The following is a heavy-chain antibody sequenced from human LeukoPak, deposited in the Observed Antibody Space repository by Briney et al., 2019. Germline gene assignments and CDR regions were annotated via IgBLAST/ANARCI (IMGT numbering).Heavy chain of an antibody. D-gene: IGHD6-6*01. CDR3: ASFIEYTSSDAFDI. V-gene: IGHV4-34*01. J-gene: IGHJ3*02. CDR1: GGSFSGYY. Sequence: TSETLSLTCAVYGGSFSGYYWSWIRQPPGKGLEWIGEINHSGSTNYNPSLKSRVTISVDTSKNQFSLKLSSMSAADTAVYYCASFIEYTSSDAFDIWGQGTMVTVSS. CDR2: INHSGST.